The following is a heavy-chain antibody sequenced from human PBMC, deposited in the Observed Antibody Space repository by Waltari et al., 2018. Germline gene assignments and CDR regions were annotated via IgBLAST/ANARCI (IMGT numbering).Heavy chain of an antibody. Sequence: QLQLQESGSGLVKPSQTLSLTCAVSGGSISSGGYSWSWIRQPPGKGLEWIGYIYHSGSTHYNPSLKSRVTISVDRSKNQFSLKLSAVTAADTAVYYCARVRYYDILTGYYYFDYWGQGTLVTVSS. D-gene: IGHD3-9*01. CDR2: IYHSGST. V-gene: IGHV4-30-2*01. J-gene: IGHJ4*02. CDR3: ARVRYYDILTGYYYFDY. CDR1: GGSISSGGYS.